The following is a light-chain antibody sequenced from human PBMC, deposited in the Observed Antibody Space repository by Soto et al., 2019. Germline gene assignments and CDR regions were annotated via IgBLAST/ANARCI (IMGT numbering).Light chain of an antibody. V-gene: IGKV3-15*01. CDR2: GAS. Sequence: EIVMTQSPATLSVSPGERATLSCRASQSVSSNLAWYQQKPGQAPRLLIYGASTRATGIPARFSGSGSGPEFTLIISSLQSEDFVVYYCQHYNNWPPWTFGQGNKVEIK. CDR3: QHYNNWPPWT. CDR1: QSVSSN. J-gene: IGKJ1*01.